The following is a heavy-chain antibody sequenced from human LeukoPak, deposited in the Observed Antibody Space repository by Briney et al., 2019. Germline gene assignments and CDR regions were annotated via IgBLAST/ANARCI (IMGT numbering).Heavy chain of an antibody. CDR3: ARDGEVASSYGYYYYYMDV. CDR2: ITPSGGST. D-gene: IGHD5-18*01. V-gene: IGHV1-46*01. J-gene: IGHJ6*03. CDR1: GYTFTTYY. Sequence: ASVKVSCKASGYTFTTYYMHWVLQAPGQGLEWMGIITPSGGSTSYAQKFQGRVTMTRDTSTSTVYMELSSLRSEDTAAYYCARDGEVASSYGYYYYYMDVWGKGTTVTVSS.